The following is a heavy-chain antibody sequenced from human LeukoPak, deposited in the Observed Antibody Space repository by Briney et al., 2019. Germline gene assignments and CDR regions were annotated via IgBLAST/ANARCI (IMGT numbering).Heavy chain of an antibody. J-gene: IGHJ5*02. CDR2: IYYSGST. CDR3: ARGSGSYGYRWFDP. Sequence: YPSETLSLTCTVSGGSISSYYWSWIRQPPGKGLEWIGYIYYSGSTNYNPSLKSRVTISVDTSKNQFSLKLSSVTAADTAVYYCARGSGSYGYRWFDPWGQGTLVTVSS. D-gene: IGHD5-18*01. V-gene: IGHV4-59*01. CDR1: GGSISSYY.